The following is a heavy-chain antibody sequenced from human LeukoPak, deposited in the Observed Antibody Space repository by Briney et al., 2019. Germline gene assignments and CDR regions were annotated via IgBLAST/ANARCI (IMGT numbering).Heavy chain of an antibody. D-gene: IGHD6-19*01. CDR3: ARGPGSSGWYGAAYYYGMDV. CDR2: IIPIFGTA. V-gene: IGHV1-69*13. CDR1: GSTFSSYA. Sequence: SVKVSCKASGSTFSSYAISWVRQAPGQGLEWMGGIIPIFGTANYAQKFQGRVTITADESTSTAYMELSSLRSEDTAVYYCARGPGSSGWYGAAYYYGMDVWGKGTTVTVSS. J-gene: IGHJ6*04.